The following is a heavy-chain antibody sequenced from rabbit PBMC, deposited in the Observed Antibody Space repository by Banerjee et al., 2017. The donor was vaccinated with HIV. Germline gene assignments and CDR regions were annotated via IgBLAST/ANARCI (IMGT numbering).Heavy chain of an antibody. V-gene: IGHV1S45*01. J-gene: IGHJ3*01. Sequence: QEQLEESGGDLVKPGASLTLTCTASGFSFSSSYWICWVRQAPGKGLEWIACIDAGSSGSTWYASWAKGRFTISKTSSTTVTLQMTNLTGADTATYFCARVGYDDYGHTRLDLWGPGTLVTVS. CDR1: GFSFSSSYW. CDR3: ARVGYDDYGHTRLDL. CDR2: IDAGSSGST. D-gene: IGHD2-1*01.